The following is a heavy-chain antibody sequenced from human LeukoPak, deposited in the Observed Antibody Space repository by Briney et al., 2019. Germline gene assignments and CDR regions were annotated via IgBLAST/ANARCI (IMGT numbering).Heavy chain of an antibody. CDR1: GGSFSGYY. Sequence: SETLSLTCAVYGGSFSGYYWSWIRQPPEKGLEWIGEINYSGGTNYNPSLSSRVTISIDMSKNQFSLRLSSVTAADTAVYYCARFAALYRMTEGGTRRAFDIWGQGTMVSVSS. CDR2: INYSGGT. J-gene: IGHJ3*02. D-gene: IGHD1-26*01. CDR3: ARFAALYRMTEGGTRRAFDI. V-gene: IGHV4-34*01.